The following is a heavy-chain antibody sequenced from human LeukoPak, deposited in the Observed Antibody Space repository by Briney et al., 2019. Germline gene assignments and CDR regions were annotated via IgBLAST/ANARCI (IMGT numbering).Heavy chain of an antibody. Sequence: PGGSLRLSCAASGITVSTNYMSWVRQAPGKGLEWVSIIYSGGATFYADSVKGRFTISRDNSKNTLYLQMNSLRAEDTAVYYCAKDASVPAAGYFDYWGQGTLVTVSS. D-gene: IGHD2-2*01. CDR1: GITVSTNY. CDR3: AKDASVPAAGYFDY. J-gene: IGHJ4*02. V-gene: IGHV3-66*02. CDR2: IYSGGAT.